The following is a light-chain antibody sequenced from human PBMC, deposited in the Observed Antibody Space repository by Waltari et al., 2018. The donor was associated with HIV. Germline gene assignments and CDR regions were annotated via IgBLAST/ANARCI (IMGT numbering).Light chain of an antibody. V-gene: IGLV1-47*01. CDR3: ATWDGSLGGFYV. J-gene: IGLJ1*01. Sequence: QSVLTQPPSASGTPGQRVTVSCSGTTSHVGSNFVSWYQHLPGTAPKLLIYRDNRRPSGVPDRFSGSKSGASASLAISGLRSEDEGDYYCATWDGSLGGFYVFGAGTKVTVL. CDR2: RDN. CDR1: TSHVGSNF.